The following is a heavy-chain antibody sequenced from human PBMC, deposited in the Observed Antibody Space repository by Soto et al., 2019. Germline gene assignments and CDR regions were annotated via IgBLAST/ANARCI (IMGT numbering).Heavy chain of an antibody. CDR2: IYYSGST. D-gene: IGHD4-17*01. J-gene: IGHJ5*02. Sequence: QVQLQESGPGLVKPSQTLSLTCTVSGGSISSGDYYWSWIRQPPGKGLEWMGYIYYSGSTYYNPSLKSRVTISVDTSKNPFSLKLSSVTAADTAVYYCARGDDYGGNSPSNWFDPWGQGTLVTVSS. CDR3: ARGDDYGGNSPSNWFDP. V-gene: IGHV4-30-4*01. CDR1: GGSISSGDYY.